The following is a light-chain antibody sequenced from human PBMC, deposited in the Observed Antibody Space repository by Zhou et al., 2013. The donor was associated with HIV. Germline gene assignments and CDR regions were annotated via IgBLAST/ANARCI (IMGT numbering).Light chain of an antibody. CDR2: SAS. CDR3: QQSYNTPVT. V-gene: IGKV1-39*01. Sequence: DIQVTQSPSSLSASVGDRVKIACRASQNITKYLNWYQQQLGEAPKLLIYSASTLQTGVPSRFSGGGSGTDFTLTVSGLQPEDFATYFCQQSYNTPVTFGQGTRVEIK. CDR1: QNITKY. J-gene: IGKJ2*01.